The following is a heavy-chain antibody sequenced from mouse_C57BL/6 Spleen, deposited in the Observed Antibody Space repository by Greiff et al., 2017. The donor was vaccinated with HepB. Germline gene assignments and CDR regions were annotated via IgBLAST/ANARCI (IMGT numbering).Heavy chain of an antibody. CDR1: GYTFTDYN. D-gene: IGHD1-1*01. Sequence: VQLQQSGPELVKPGASVKIPCKASGYTFTDYNMDWVKQSHGKSLEWIGDINPNNGGTIYNQKFKGKATLTVDKSSSTAYMELRSLTSEDTAVYYCARWNYYGSSRFAYWGQGTLVTVSA. CDR3: ARWNYYGSSRFAY. J-gene: IGHJ3*01. CDR2: INPNNGGT. V-gene: IGHV1-18*01.